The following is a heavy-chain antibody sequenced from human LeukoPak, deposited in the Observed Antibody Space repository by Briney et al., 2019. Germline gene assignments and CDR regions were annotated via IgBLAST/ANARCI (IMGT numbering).Heavy chain of an antibody. CDR3: ARPGDYGSFGY. Sequence: ASVKVSCKASGYTFTSYAMNWVRQAPGQGLEWMGWISAYNGNTNYAQKLQGRVTMTTDTSTSTAYMELRSLRSDDTAVYYCARPGDYGSFGYWGQGTLVTVSS. J-gene: IGHJ4*02. CDR1: GYTFTSYA. CDR2: ISAYNGNT. D-gene: IGHD4-17*01. V-gene: IGHV1-18*01.